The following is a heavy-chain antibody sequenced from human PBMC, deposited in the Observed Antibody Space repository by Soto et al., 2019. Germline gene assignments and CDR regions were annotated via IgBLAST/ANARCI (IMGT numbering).Heavy chain of an antibody. V-gene: IGHV3-72*01. Sequence: EVQLVESGGGLVQPGGSLRLSCAASGFTFSDHYMEWVRQAPGKGLEWVGRRKSKADSYTTEYAAYVKGRFTISRDGSKNSLFLQMSSLKTADTAVYYCTVWGSGNDFGAAWGQGILVTVSS. D-gene: IGHD3-10*01. CDR1: GFTFSDHY. CDR2: RKSKADSYTT. J-gene: IGHJ4*02. CDR3: TVWGSGNDFGAA.